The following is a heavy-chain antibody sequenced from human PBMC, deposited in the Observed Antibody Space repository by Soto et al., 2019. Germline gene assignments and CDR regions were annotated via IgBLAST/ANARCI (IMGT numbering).Heavy chain of an antibody. CDR2: IYPSGDT. V-gene: IGHV4-30-2*01. J-gene: IGHJ3*02. D-gene: IGHD2-2*01. CDR3: ARVGYCISTSCYVDAFDI. Sequence: PSETLSLTCAVSGGSISSGAYSWSWIRQPPGKGLEWIGYIYPSGDTYYSPSLKSRVTISVDRSKNQFSLKLSSVTAADTAVYYCARVGYCISTSCYVDAFDIWGQGTMVS. CDR1: GGSISSGAYS.